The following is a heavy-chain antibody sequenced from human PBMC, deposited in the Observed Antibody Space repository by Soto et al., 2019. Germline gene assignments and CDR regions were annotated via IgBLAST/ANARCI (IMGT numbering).Heavy chain of an antibody. CDR1: GFTFSSYA. Sequence: GGSLRLSCAASGFTFSSYAMHWVRQAPGKGLEWVAVISYDGSNKYYADSVKGRFTISRDNSKNTLYLQMNSLRSEDTAVYYCARVSDYDFWSGYGYWGQGTLVTVSS. V-gene: IGHV3-30-3*01. CDR2: ISYDGSNK. CDR3: ARVSDYDFWSGYGY. J-gene: IGHJ4*02. D-gene: IGHD3-3*01.